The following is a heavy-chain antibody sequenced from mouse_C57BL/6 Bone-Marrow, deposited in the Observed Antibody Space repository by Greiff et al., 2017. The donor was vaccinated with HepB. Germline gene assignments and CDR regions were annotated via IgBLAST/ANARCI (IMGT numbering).Heavy chain of an antibody. V-gene: IGHV1-80*01. CDR2: IYPGDGDT. D-gene: IGHD1-1*01. Sequence: VQRVESGAELVKPGASVKISCKASGYAFSSYWMNWVKQRPGKGLEWIGQIYPGDGDTNYNGKFKGKATLTADKSSSTAYMQLSSLTSEDSAVYFCARDYGSSSYAMDYWGQGTSVTVSS. CDR3: ARDYGSSSYAMDY. J-gene: IGHJ4*01. CDR1: GYAFSSYW.